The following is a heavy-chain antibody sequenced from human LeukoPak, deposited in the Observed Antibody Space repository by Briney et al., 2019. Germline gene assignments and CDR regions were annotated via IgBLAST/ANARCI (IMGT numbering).Heavy chain of an antibody. J-gene: IGHJ4*02. V-gene: IGHV4-39*07. Sequence: SSETLSLTCSVSGGSISSSSYYWGWIRQPPGKGLEWIGSIYYSGSTYYNPSLKSRVTMSVDTSKNQFSLKLSSVTAADTAVYYCARVSLVRGAPDYYFDYWGQGTLVTVSS. CDR1: GGSISSSSYY. CDR3: ARVSLVRGAPDYYFDY. D-gene: IGHD3-10*01. CDR2: IYYSGST.